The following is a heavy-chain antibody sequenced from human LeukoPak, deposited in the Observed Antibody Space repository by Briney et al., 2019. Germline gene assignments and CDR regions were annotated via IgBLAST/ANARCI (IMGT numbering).Heavy chain of an antibody. CDR2: IKQDGSEK. Sequence: GGSLILSCAASGFTFSSYWMSWVRQAPGKGLEWVANIKQDGSEKYYVDSVKGRFTISRDNAKNSLYLQMNSLRAEDTAVYYCASLFYDFWSGSIIPFDYWGQGTLVTVSS. D-gene: IGHD3-3*01. J-gene: IGHJ4*02. CDR3: ASLFYDFWSGSIIPFDY. V-gene: IGHV3-7*01. CDR1: GFTFSSYW.